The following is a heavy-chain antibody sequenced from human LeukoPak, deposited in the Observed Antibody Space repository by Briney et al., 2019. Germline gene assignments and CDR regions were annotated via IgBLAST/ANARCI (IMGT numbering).Heavy chain of an antibody. CDR2: IYYSGST. CDR3: ARDSRYCSGGSCFNWFDP. Sequence: PSETLSLTCTVSGGSISSGGYYWSWIRQHPAKGLEWIGYIYYSGSTYYNPSLKSRVTISVDTSKNQFSLKLSSVTAADTAVYYCARDSRYCSGGSCFNWFDPWGQGTLVTVSS. J-gene: IGHJ5*02. D-gene: IGHD2-15*01. CDR1: GGSISSGGYY. V-gene: IGHV4-31*03.